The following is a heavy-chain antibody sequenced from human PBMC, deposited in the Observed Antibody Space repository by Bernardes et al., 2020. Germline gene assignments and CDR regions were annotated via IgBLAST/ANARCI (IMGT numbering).Heavy chain of an antibody. V-gene: IGHV1-8*02. J-gene: IGHJ4*02. CDR1: GYTFTGYY. CDR2: MNPKSGNT. Sequence: ASVKVSCKVSGYTFTGYYMHWVRQATGQGLEWMGWMNPKSGNTGYAQKFQGRVTMTRNTSISTAYMELSSLQSEDTAVYYCATLRVVAATQDDYWGQGTLVTVSS. D-gene: IGHD2-15*01. CDR3: ATLRVVAATQDDY.